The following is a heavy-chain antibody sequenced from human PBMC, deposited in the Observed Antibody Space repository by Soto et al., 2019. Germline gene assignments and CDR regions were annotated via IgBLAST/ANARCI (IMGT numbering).Heavy chain of an antibody. Sequence: GGSRRLSCSVAGYTIRWFGMNWVRQAPGKGLEWLARISNDGSNEYYVDSVKGRLTISRDNSKNTLYLQMDSLRAEDTAVYYCAKGEVRGIIPSYFDYWGLGTLVTVSS. V-gene: IGHV3-30*18. D-gene: IGHD3-10*01. CDR2: ISNDGSNE. CDR3: AKGEVRGIIPSYFDY. J-gene: IGHJ4*02. CDR1: GYTIRWFG.